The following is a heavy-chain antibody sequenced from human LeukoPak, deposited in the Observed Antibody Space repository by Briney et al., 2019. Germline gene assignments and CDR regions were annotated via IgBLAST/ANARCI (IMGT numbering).Heavy chain of an antibody. Sequence: SVTLSLTCTVSGGSISSYYWSWIRQPPGKGLEWIGYIYYSGSTYYNPSLKSRVTISVDTSKNQFSLKLSSVTAADTAVYYCARSPSSGWTPSYNWFDPWGQGTLVTVSS. CDR1: GGSISSYY. CDR2: IYYSGST. V-gene: IGHV4-59*12. D-gene: IGHD6-19*01. CDR3: ARSPSSGWTPSYNWFDP. J-gene: IGHJ5*02.